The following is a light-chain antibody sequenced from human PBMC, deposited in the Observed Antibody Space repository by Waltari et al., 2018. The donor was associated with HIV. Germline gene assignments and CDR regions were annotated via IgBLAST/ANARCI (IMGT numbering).Light chain of an antibody. CDR2: NVN. CDR3: CSYAGTYTWV. J-gene: IGLJ3*02. V-gene: IGLV2-11*01. Sequence: QSALTQPRSVSGSPGQSVTFSCAGIKFGLSDYNSVSWYQQRPGQAPKLILYNVNERPSWVPNCFSGSKSANTASLTSSGLQAEDEATYFCCSYAGTYTWVFGGGTNLTV. CDR1: KFGLSDYNS.